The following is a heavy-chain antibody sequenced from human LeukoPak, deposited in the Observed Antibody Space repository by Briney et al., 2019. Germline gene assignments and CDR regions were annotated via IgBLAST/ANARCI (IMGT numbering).Heavy chain of an antibody. CDR3: ARKGYCSSTSCSNCYYYGMDV. Sequence: GGSLRLSCAASGFTFSSYWMSWVRQAPGKGLEWVANIKQDGSEKYYVDSVKGRLTISGDNAKNSLYLQMNSLRAEDTAVYYCARKGYCSSTSCSNCYYYGMDVWGKGTTVTVSS. V-gene: IGHV3-7*03. J-gene: IGHJ6*04. CDR1: GFTFSSYW. CDR2: IKQDGSEK. D-gene: IGHD2-2*01.